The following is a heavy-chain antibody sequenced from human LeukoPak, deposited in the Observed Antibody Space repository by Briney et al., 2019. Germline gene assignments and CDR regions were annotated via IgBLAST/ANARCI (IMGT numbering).Heavy chain of an antibody. J-gene: IGHJ4*02. CDR2: IYPSGNI. D-gene: IGHD5-24*01. CDR3: ARTSLSGDGYKVGYFDY. V-gene: IGHV3-53*01. CDR1: GFTFSDNH. Sequence: PGGSLRLSCAASGFTFSDNHLSWVRQAPGKGLEWGSLIYPSGNIYYTDSGKGRFTISRDNSKNTVYLQMNTLRAEDTAIYYRARTSLSGDGYKVGYFDYWGQGTLVTVSS.